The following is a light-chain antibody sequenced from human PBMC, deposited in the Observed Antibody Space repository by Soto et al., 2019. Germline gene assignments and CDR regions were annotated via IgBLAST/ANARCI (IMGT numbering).Light chain of an antibody. V-gene: IGLV2-14*02. CDR2: DVT. CDR1: SSDIGRYNL. CDR3: SSYTSISTYV. J-gene: IGLJ1*01. Sequence: QSALAQPASVSGSPGQSITISCTGTSSDIGRYNLVSWYQQYPGEAPKLVIYDVTKRPSGVSDRFSASKSGNTASLTISGLLAEDEADYYCSSYTSISTYVFGTGTKLTVL.